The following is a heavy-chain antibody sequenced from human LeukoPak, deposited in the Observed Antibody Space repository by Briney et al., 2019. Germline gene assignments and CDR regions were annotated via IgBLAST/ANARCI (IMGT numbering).Heavy chain of an antibody. V-gene: IGHV3-23*01. J-gene: IGHJ3*02. Sequence: GGSLRLSCAASGFTFSSYAMSWVRQAPGKGLEWVSAISGSGGSAYYADSVKGRFTISRDNSKNTLYLQMNSLRAEDTAVYYCAKGGDDTPYAFDIWGQGTMVTVSS. CDR2: ISGSGGSA. CDR1: GFTFSSYA. CDR3: AKGGDDTPYAFDI. D-gene: IGHD2-21*02.